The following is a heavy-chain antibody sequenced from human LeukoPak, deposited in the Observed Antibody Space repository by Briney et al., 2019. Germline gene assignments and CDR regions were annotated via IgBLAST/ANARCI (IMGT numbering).Heavy chain of an antibody. CDR1: GGSISSSSYY. CDR3: ARGRYSYGYWYFDY. V-gene: IGHV4-39*07. CDR2: INHSGST. J-gene: IGHJ4*02. Sequence: SETLSLTCTVSGGSISSSSYYWSWIRQPPGKGLEWIGEINHSGSTNYNPSLKSRVTISVDTSKNQFSLKLSSVTAADTAVYYCARGRYSYGYWYFDYWGQGTLVTVSS. D-gene: IGHD5-18*01.